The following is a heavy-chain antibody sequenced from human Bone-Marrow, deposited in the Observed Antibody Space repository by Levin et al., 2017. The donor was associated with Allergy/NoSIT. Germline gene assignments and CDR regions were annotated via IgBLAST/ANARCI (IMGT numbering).Heavy chain of an antibody. CDR1: GFTFSSYA. V-gene: IGHV3-30-3*01. D-gene: IGHD2-2*01. Sequence: GGSLRLSCAASGFTFSSYAMHWVRQAPGKGLEWVAVISYDGSNKYYADSVKGRFTISRDNSKNTLYLQMNSLRAEDTAVYYCARDWANIVVVPAASRLDYWGQGTLVTVSS. CDR2: ISYDGSNK. J-gene: IGHJ4*02. CDR3: ARDWANIVVVPAASRLDY.